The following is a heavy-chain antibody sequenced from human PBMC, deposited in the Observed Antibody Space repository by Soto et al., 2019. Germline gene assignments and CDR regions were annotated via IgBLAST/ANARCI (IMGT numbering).Heavy chain of an antibody. D-gene: IGHD2-15*01. CDR3: AIEYCSGGSCYYYGMDV. CDR1: GFTFSSYG. Sequence: QVQLVESGGGVVQPGRSLRLSCAASGFTFSSYGMHWVRQAPGKGLEWVAVIWYDGSNKYYADSVKGRFTISRDNSKNTLYLQMTSLRAEDTAVSYCAIEYCSGGSCYYYGMDVWGQGTTVTVSS. J-gene: IGHJ6*02. CDR2: IWYDGSNK. V-gene: IGHV3-33*01.